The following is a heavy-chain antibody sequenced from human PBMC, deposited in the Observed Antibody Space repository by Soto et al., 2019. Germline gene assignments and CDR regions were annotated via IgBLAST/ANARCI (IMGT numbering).Heavy chain of an antibody. CDR3: ARGITGTTIVSYYYGMDV. D-gene: IGHD1-7*01. V-gene: IGHV3-30-3*01. CDR2: ISYDGSNK. Sequence: GGSLRLSCAASGFTFSSYAMHWVRQAPGKGLEWVAVISYDGSNKYYADSVKGRFTISRDNSKNTLYLQMNSLRAEDTAVYYCARGITGTTIVSYYYGMDVWGQGTTVTVSS. CDR1: GFTFSSYA. J-gene: IGHJ6*02.